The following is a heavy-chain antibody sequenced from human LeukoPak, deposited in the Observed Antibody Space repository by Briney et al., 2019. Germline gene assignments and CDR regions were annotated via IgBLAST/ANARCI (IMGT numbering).Heavy chain of an antibody. CDR1: GGSISSYH. Sequence: SETLSLTCTVSGGSISSYHWSWIRQPPGKGLEWIGYIYYSGSTNYNPSLKSRVTISVDTSKNQFSLKLSSVTAADTAVYYCARVRTRIAVAGTWGFDYWGQGTLVTVSS. CDR3: ARVRTRIAVAGTWGFDY. V-gene: IGHV4-59*01. J-gene: IGHJ4*02. D-gene: IGHD6-19*01. CDR2: IYYSGST.